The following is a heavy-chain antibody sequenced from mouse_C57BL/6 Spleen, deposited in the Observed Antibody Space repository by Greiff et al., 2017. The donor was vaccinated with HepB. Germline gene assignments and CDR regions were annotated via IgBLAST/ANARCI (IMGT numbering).Heavy chain of an antibody. CDR2: IHPNSGST. J-gene: IGHJ2*01. CDR1: GYTFTSYW. Sequence: QVQLQQPGAELVKPGASVKLSCKASGYTFTSYWMHWVKQRPGQGLEWIGMIHPNSGSTNYNEKFKSKATLTVDKSSSTAYMQLSNLTSEDSAVYYCARGFYYGSSFDYWGQGTTLTVSS. D-gene: IGHD1-1*01. CDR3: ARGFYYGSSFDY. V-gene: IGHV1-64*01.